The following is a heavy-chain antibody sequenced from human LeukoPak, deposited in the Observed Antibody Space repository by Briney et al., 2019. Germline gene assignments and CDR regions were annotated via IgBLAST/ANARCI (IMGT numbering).Heavy chain of an antibody. CDR2: IKQDGSQK. CDR3: ARYYYDSSGYATNWFDP. CDR1: GFTFSSYW. V-gene: IGHV3-7*01. D-gene: IGHD3-22*01. J-gene: IGHJ5*02. Sequence: GGSLRLSCAASGFTFSSYWMSWVRQAPGKGLEWVAYIKQDGSQKYYVDSVKGRFTISRDNAKNSLYLQMNSLRAEDTAVYYCARYYYDSSGYATNWFDPWGQGTLVTVSS.